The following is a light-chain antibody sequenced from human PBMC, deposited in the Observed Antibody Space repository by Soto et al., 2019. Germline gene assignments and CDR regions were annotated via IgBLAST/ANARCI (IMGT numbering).Light chain of an antibody. J-gene: IGKJ4*01. CDR1: QSVSSD. Sequence: EIVMTQSPASLSVSPGERATLSCRASQSVSSDLAWYQQKPGQAPRLLMYDASTRATGFPARFSGSGSGTEFTLTISSLQSEDFAVYYCQHYNNWPLTFGGGTKVDIK. CDR2: DAS. CDR3: QHYNNWPLT. V-gene: IGKV3-15*01.